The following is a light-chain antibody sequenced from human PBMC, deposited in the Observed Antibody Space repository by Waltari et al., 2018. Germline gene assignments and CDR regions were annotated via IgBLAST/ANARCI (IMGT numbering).Light chain of an antibody. CDR2: AAS. Sequence: AIRMTQSPSSFSAGDRVTITCRASQGISSYLAWYQQKPGKAPKLLIYAASTLQSGVPSRFSGSGSGTDFTLTISCLQSEDFATYYCQQYYSYPPGTFGQGTKLEIK. CDR3: QQYYSYPPGT. J-gene: IGKJ2*01. CDR1: QGISSY. V-gene: IGKV1-8*01.